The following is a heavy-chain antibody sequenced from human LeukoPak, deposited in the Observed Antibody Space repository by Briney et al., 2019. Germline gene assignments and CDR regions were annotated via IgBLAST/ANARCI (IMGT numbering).Heavy chain of an antibody. Sequence: ASVKVFCKASGYTFTSYYMHWVRQAPGQGLEWMGIINPSGGSTSYAQKFQGRVTMTRDTSTSTVYMELSSLRSEDTAVYYCARTPLRCSSTSCFWEVGNWFDPWGQGTLVTVSS. J-gene: IGHJ5*02. D-gene: IGHD2-2*01. CDR3: ARTPLRCSSTSCFWEVGNWFDP. CDR2: INPSGGST. V-gene: IGHV1-46*01. CDR1: GYTFTSYY.